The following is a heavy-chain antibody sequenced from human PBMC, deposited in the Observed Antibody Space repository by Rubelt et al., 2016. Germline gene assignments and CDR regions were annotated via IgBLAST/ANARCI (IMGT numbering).Heavy chain of an antibody. V-gene: IGHV1-46*01. Sequence: QVQLVQSGAEVKKPGSSVKVSCKASGGTFSSYAISWVRQAPGQGLEWMGIINPSGGSTSYARKFQGRVTMTRDTSTGTVYMGLSSLRSEDTAVYYCARGGVGATDYWGQGTLVTVSS. CDR3: ARGGVGATDY. CDR2: INPSGGST. D-gene: IGHD1-26*01. CDR1: GGTFSSYA. J-gene: IGHJ4*02.